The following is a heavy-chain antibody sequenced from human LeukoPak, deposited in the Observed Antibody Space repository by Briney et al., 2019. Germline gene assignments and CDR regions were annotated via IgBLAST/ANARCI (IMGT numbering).Heavy chain of an antibody. V-gene: IGHV1-2*02. Sequence: ASVKVSCKASGYTFTGYYMHWVRQAPGQGLEWMGWINPNSGGTNYAQKFQGRVTMTRDTSTSTAYMELSRLRSDDTAVYYCARAVGYYDSSGYSVWGQGTLVTVSS. CDR2: INPNSGGT. CDR1: GYTFTGYY. J-gene: IGHJ4*02. D-gene: IGHD3-22*01. CDR3: ARAVGYYDSSGYSV.